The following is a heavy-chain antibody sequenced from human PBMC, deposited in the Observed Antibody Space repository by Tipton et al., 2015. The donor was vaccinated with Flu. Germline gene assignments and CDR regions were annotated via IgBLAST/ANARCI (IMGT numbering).Heavy chain of an antibody. CDR1: GFTFHDAW. D-gene: IGHD3-9*01. Sequence: GSLRLSCTASGFTFHDAWMSWVRQAPGKGLEWVGRILSKTDGGTTDYTAPVKGRFTISRDDSKNTVYLQMNSLKTDDTAMYYCISDVGVLRYAGWGRGTLVTVSS. J-gene: IGHJ4*02. CDR2: ILSKTDGGTT. V-gene: IGHV3-15*01. CDR3: ISDVGVLRYAG.